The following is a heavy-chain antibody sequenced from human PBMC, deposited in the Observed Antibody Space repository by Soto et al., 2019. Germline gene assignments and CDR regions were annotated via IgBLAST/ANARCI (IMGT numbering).Heavy chain of an antibody. V-gene: IGHV4-59*01. CDR2: IFYSGST. Sequence: PSETLSLTCTVSGGSMTDYYWSWIRQPPGRGLEWIGFIFYSGSTNYNPSLKSRVTISVDTSKNQFSLKLSSVTAADTAVYYCARGQTAGTLVYFDYWGQGTLVTVSS. CDR1: GGSMTDYY. D-gene: IGHD6-13*01. CDR3: ARGQTAGTLVYFDY. J-gene: IGHJ4*02.